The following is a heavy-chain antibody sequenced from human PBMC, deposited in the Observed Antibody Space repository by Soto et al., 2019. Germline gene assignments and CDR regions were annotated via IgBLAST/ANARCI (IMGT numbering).Heavy chain of an antibody. V-gene: IGHV1-2*04. D-gene: IGHD6-6*01. CDR1: RYTFTGYY. CDR3: ARDVEYSSSSVWFDP. J-gene: IGHJ5*02. Sequence: ASVKVSCKASRYTFTGYYMHWVRQAPGQGLEWMGWINPNSGGTNYAQKFQGWVTMTRDTSISTAYMELSRLRSDDAAVYYCARDVEYSSSSVWFDPWGQGALVTVCS. CDR2: INPNSGGT.